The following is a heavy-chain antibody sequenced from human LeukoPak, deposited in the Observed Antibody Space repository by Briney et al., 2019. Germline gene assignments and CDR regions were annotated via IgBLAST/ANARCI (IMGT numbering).Heavy chain of an antibody. J-gene: IGHJ4*02. Sequence: PGRSLRLSCAASGFTFSSYGMHWVRQAPGKGLEWVAVISYDGSNKYYADSVKGRYTISRDNSKNTLYLQMNSLRAEDTAVYYCARDWLTGDSDSDYWGQGTLVTVSS. D-gene: IGHD7-27*01. CDR1: GFTFSSYG. CDR2: ISYDGSNK. V-gene: IGHV3-30*03. CDR3: ARDWLTGDSDSDY.